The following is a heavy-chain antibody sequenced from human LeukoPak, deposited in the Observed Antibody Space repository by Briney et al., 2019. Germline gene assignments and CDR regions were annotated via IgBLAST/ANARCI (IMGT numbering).Heavy chain of an antibody. CDR3: AREESQAYGDYVGCFDY. CDR2: ISYDGSNK. D-gene: IGHD4-17*01. CDR1: GFTFSSYA. Sequence: PGGSLRLSCAASGFTFSSYAMHWVRQAPCKGLEWVAVISYDGSNKYYADSVKGRFTISRDNSKNTLYLQMNSLRAEDTAVYYCAREESQAYGDYVGCFDYWGQGTLVTVSS. J-gene: IGHJ4*02. V-gene: IGHV3-30-3*01.